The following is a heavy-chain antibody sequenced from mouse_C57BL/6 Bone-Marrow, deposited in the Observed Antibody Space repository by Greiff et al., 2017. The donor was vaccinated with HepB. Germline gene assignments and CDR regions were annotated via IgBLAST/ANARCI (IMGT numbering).Heavy chain of an antibody. D-gene: IGHD2-1*01. CDR2: IYWDDDK. CDR1: GFSLSTSGMG. Sequence: QVTLKESGPGILQSSQTLSLTCSFSGFSLSTSGMGVSWIRQPSGKGLEWLAHIYWDDDKRYNPSLKSRLTISKDTSRNQVFLKITSVDTADTATYYCARNEIYYGNYPLYAMDYWGQGTSVTVSS. CDR3: ARNEIYYGNYPLYAMDY. V-gene: IGHV8-12*01. J-gene: IGHJ4*01.